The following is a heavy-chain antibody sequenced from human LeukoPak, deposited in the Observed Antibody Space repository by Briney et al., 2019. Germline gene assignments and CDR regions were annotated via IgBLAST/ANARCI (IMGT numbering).Heavy chain of an antibody. Sequence: PGGSLRLSCAASGFTFSSYAMSWVRQAPGKGLEWVSTISGSGSTTYYADSVKGRFTISRDNSKNTLYLQMNSLRAEDTAVYYCVKGRGYSYGVEYWGQGTLVTVSS. J-gene: IGHJ4*02. CDR1: GFTFSSYA. D-gene: IGHD5-18*01. CDR2: ISGSGSTT. CDR3: VKGRGYSYGVEY. V-gene: IGHV3-23*01.